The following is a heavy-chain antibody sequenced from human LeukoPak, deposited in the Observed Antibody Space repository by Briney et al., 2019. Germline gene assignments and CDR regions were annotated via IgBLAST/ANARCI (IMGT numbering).Heavy chain of an antibody. CDR3: ARLVGIAVAGTGAFDI. CDR1: GGSISSYY. Sequence: SETLSLTCTVSGGSISSYYWSWIRQPPGKGLEWIGYIYYSGSTNYNPSLKSRVTISVDTSKNQFSLKLSSVTAADTAVYYCARLVGIAVAGTGAFDIWGQGTMVTVSS. D-gene: IGHD6-19*01. V-gene: IGHV4-59*01. J-gene: IGHJ3*02. CDR2: IYYSGST.